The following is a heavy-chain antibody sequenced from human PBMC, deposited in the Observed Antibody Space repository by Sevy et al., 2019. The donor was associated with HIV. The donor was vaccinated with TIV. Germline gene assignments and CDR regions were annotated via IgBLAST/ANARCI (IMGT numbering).Heavy chain of an antibody. CDR3: TRVRGLLGWFDS. V-gene: IGHV3-30*04. CDR2: ISYDGSRT. D-gene: IGHD3-10*01. CDR1: GFTFSDYT. J-gene: IGHJ5*01. Sequence: GGSLRLSCAASGFTFSDYTIHWVRQAPGKGLEWVAAISYDGSRTSYADSVKGRFTISRDNSKNTLFLQMNSLRAADTAVYYCTRVRGLLGWFDSWGQGTLVTVSS.